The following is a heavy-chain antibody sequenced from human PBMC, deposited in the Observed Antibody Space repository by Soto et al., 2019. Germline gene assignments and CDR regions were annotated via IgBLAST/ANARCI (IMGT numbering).Heavy chain of an antibody. CDR1: GFTFTNAW. CDR3: TTGPNLRPLAAFDI. V-gene: IGHV3-15*01. Sequence: GGSLRLSCAASGFTFTNAWMTWVRQGPGKGLEWVGRIKSKSDGGTIDYAAPVKGRFTISRDDSKNTLYLQMNSLKTEDTAVYYCTTGPNLRPLAAFDIWGQGTVVTVSS. J-gene: IGHJ3*02. CDR2: IKSKSDGGTI.